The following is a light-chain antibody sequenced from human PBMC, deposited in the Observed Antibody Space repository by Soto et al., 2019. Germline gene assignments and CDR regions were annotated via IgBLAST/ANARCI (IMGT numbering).Light chain of an antibody. Sequence: IMMTLSPATLSVSPGESATLSCSASRGVSSNLAWYQQKPGQAPRLLIYGASSRATGIPDRFSASGSGTDFTLTISSLQSEDFAFYYCQQYNGYWPTFGQGTKVDIK. CDR2: GAS. J-gene: IGKJ1*01. CDR3: QQYNGYWPT. V-gene: IGKV3D-15*01. CDR1: RGVSSN.